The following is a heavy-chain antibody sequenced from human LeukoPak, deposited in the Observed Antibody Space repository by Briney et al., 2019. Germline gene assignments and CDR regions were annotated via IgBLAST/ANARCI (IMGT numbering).Heavy chain of an antibody. CDR3: ARVVAVAGTGVGAGMDV. D-gene: IGHD6-19*01. J-gene: IGHJ6*02. CDR2: IYSGGST. Sequence: AGSLRVSCAASGFTVSSNYMSWVRQAPGKGLEWVSVIYSGGSTYYADSVKGRFTISRDNSKNTLYLQMNSLRAEDTAVYYCARVVAVAGTGVGAGMDVWGQGTTVTVSS. CDR1: GFTVSSNY. V-gene: IGHV3-66*01.